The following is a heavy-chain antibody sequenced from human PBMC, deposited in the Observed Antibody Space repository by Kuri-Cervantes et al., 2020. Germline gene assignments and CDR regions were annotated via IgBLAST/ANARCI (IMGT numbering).Heavy chain of an antibody. Sequence: SETLSLTCTVSGYSITSGFLWGWIRQTPGKGLEWIGNVYHSGSTYYNPSLKSRVTISVDTSKNQFSLKLSSVTAADTAVYYCARALKRYCSSTSCQHPFYFDYWGQGTLVTVSS. CDR3: ARALKRYCSSTSCQHPFYFDY. D-gene: IGHD2-2*01. CDR1: GYSITSGFL. J-gene: IGHJ4*02. CDR2: VYHSGST. V-gene: IGHV4-38-2*02.